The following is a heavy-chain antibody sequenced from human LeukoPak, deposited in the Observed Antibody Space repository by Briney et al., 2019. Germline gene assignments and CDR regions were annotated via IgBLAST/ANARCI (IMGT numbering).Heavy chain of an antibody. CDR1: GFTFSSYS. CDR2: INHSGST. CDR3: ARVVRRGGRSLDY. V-gene: IGHV4-34*01. Sequence: GSLRLSCAASGFTFSSYSMNWVRQPPGKGLEWIGEINHSGSTNYNPSLKSRVTISVDTSKNQFSLKLSSVTAADTAVYYCARVVRRGGRSLDYWGQGTLVTVSS. D-gene: IGHD3-16*01. J-gene: IGHJ4*02.